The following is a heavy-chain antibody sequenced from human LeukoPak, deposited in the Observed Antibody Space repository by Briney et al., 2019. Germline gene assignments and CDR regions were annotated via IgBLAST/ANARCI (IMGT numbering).Heavy chain of an antibody. D-gene: IGHD3-22*01. V-gene: IGHV1-2*02. Sequence: ASVKVSCKASGYTLTGSYMHWVRQAPGQGLEWMGWINPNSGGTNYAQKFQGRVTMTRDTSISTAYMELSRLRSDDTAVYYCARVNYYDSSGPGAFDIWGQGTMVTVSS. CDR1: GYTLTGSY. CDR2: INPNSGGT. J-gene: IGHJ3*02. CDR3: ARVNYYDSSGPGAFDI.